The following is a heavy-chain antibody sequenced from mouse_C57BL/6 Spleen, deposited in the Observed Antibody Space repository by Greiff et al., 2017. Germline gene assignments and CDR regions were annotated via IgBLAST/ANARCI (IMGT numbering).Heavy chain of an antibody. CDR1: GYTFTSYW. D-gene: IGHD2-3*01. Sequence: VQLQQPGAELVKPGASVKMSCKASGYTFTSYWITWVKQRPGQGLEWIGDIYPGSGSTNYNEKFKSKATLTVDTSSSTAYMQLSSLTSEDSAVYYCARGVYDGYGGFAYWGQGTLVTVSA. CDR3: ARGVYDGYGGFAY. J-gene: IGHJ3*01. CDR2: IYPGSGST. V-gene: IGHV1-55*01.